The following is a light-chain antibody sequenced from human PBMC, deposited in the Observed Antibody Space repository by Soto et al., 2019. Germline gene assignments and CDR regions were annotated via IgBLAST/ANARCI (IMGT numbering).Light chain of an antibody. CDR3: QQYNTYPLT. CDR2: KAS. CDR1: QSIGTW. V-gene: IGKV1-5*03. Sequence: DIQMTQSPSTLSASVGDRVTITCRASQSIGTWLAWYQQKPGKAPKLLIYKASNLEGGVPSRFSGSESGTEFTITIDSLQPDDFATYYCQQYNTYPLTFGGGTTVDIK. J-gene: IGKJ4*01.